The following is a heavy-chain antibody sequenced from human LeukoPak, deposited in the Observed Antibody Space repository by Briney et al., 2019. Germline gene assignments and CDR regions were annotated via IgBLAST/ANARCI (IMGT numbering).Heavy chain of an antibody. CDR2: INHSGST. CDR3: ARRIAALFDY. V-gene: IGHV4-34*01. Sequence: PSETLSLTCAVYGGSFSGYYWSWIRQPPGKGLEWIGEINHSGSTNYNPSLKSRVTISVDTSKNQFSLKLSSVTAADTAVYYCARRIAALFDYWGQGTLVTVSS. CDR1: GGSFSGYY. J-gene: IGHJ4*02. D-gene: IGHD6-13*01.